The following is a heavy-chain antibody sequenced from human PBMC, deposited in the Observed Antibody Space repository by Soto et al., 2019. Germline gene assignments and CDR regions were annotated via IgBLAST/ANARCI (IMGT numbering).Heavy chain of an antibody. J-gene: IGHJ4*02. CDR1: GNSLSGLP. Sequence: XSVKVSCKVSGNSLSGLPMHWVRQAPGKGLEWMGSPDYEEGERNVAHRFQGRVTVTEDTSTDTAYMDLNSLKSEDTAVYYCVAGVTTFDYWGQGTLVTVSS. V-gene: IGHV1-24*01. CDR3: VAGVTTFDY. CDR2: PDYEEGER. D-gene: IGHD4-17*01.